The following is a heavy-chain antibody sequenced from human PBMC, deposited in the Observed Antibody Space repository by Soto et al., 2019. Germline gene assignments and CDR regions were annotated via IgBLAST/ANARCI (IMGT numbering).Heavy chain of an antibody. D-gene: IGHD3-22*01. CDR2: ISYDGSNK. CDR3: AKEFYDSSGYSWWSAFDI. V-gene: IGHV3-30*18. Sequence: PGGSLRLSCAASGFTFSSYGMHWVRQAPGKGLEWVTVISYDGSNKYYADSVKCRFTISRDNSKNTLYLQMNSLRAEDTAVYYCAKEFYDSSGYSWWSAFDIWGQGTMVTVSS. CDR1: GFTFSSYG. J-gene: IGHJ3*02.